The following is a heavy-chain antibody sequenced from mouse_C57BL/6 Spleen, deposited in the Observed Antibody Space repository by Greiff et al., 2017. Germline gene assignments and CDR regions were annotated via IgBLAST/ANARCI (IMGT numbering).Heavy chain of an antibody. CDR1: GYTFTSYW. CDR2: IDPSDSYT. J-gene: IGHJ4*01. Sequence: QVQLQQPGAELVMPGASVKLSCKASGYTFTSYWMHWVKQRPGQGLEWIGEIDPSDSYTNYNQKFKGKSTLTVDKSSSTAYMQLSSLTSEDSEVYYCAREDYGSSYRTMDYWGQGTSVTVSS. CDR3: AREDYGSSYRTMDY. V-gene: IGHV1-69*01. D-gene: IGHD1-1*01.